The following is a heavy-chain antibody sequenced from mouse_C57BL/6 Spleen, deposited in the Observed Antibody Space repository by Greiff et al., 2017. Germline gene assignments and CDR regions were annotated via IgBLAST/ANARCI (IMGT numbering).Heavy chain of an antibody. J-gene: IGHJ2*01. Sequence: EVQVVESGPGLVKPSQSLSLTCSVTGYSITSGYYWNWIRQFPGNKLEWMGYISYDGSNNYNPSLKNRISITRDTSKNQFFLKLNSVTTEDTATYYCARDRYYYGSSYVYFDYWGQGTTLTVSS. CDR2: ISYDGSN. CDR3: ARDRYYYGSSYVYFDY. D-gene: IGHD1-1*01. CDR1: GYSITSGYY. V-gene: IGHV3-6*01.